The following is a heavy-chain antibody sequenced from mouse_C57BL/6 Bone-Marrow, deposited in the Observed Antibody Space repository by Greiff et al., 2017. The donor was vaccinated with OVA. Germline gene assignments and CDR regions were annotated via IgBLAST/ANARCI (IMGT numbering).Heavy chain of an antibody. CDR2: IDPEKGDT. J-gene: IGHJ2*01. Sequence: DVKLVESGAELVRPGASVKLSCTASGINIKDDYMHWVKQRPEQGLEWIGWIDPEKGDTEYASKFQGKATITVDTSSNTAYLQLSSLTSEDTAVYYCDGYYYWGQGTTLTVSS. D-gene: IGHD2-3*01. CDR1: GINIKDDY. CDR3: DGYYY. V-gene: IGHV14-4*01.